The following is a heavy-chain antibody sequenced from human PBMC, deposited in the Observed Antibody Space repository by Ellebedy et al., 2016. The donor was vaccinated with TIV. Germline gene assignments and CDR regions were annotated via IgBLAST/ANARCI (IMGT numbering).Heavy chain of an antibody. D-gene: IGHD4-23*01. CDR3: ERDRSREGGGNSQLRYFDS. J-gene: IGHJ4*02. Sequence: MPGGSLRLSCTVSGGSISNYYWSWIRQPPGKGLEWIGYVFYRGSKTYNPSLKSRVTISVDTSKNQFSLRLSSVTAADTAVYYCERDRSREGGGNSQLRYFDSWGQGTLVTVSS. V-gene: IGHV4-59*01. CDR2: VFYRGSK. CDR1: GGSISNYY.